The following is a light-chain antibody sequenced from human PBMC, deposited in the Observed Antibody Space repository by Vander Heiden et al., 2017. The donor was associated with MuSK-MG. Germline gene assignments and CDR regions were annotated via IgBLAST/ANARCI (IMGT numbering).Light chain of an antibody. CDR1: QSIRSY. CDR3: QLNDSTLFPT. V-gene: IGKV1-39*01. Sequence: DIQMTPPPSPLLASVADRVTTTCCASQSIRSYLNWYQQKPGKAPKLLIYAASSLQGGVPSKCSGSGCGTDFTLTISSLQPEDFAAYYCQLNDSTLFPTFGGGTKVEIK. J-gene: IGKJ4*01. CDR2: AAS.